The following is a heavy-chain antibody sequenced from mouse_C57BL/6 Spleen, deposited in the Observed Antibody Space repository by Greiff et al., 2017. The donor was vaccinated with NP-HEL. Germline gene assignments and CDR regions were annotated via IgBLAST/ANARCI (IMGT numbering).Heavy chain of an antibody. CDR1: GYTFTGYW. V-gene: IGHV1-9*01. Sequence: VQLQQSGAELMKPGASVKLSCKATGYTFTGYWIEWVKQSPGHGLEWIGEFLPGSGSTNYNEKSKGKATFTADTSSNTAYMQRSSLTTEDSAIYYCARGGSSFAYWGQGTLVTVSA. CDR3: ARGGSSFAY. J-gene: IGHJ3*01. CDR2: FLPGSGST. D-gene: IGHD1-1*01.